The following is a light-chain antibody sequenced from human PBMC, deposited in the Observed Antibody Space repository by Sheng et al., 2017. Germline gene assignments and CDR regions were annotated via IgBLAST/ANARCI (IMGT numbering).Light chain of an antibody. V-gene: IGKV3-20*01. CDR2: GAS. CDR3: QQYGSSPNT. Sequence: EIVLTQSPGTLSLSPGEGATLSCRASQAISSNYLAWYQQKPGQAPRLLIYGASIRATGIPDRFSGSGSGTDFTLTISRLEPEDFAVYYCQQYGSSPNTFGGGTKVEIK. CDR1: QAISSNY. J-gene: IGKJ4*01.